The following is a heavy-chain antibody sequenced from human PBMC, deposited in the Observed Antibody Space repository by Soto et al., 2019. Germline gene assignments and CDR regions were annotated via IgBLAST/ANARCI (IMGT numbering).Heavy chain of an antibody. CDR2: ISAYNGNT. CDR1: GYRMTGDR. D-gene: IGHD2-2*01. Sequence: LNRACKGAGYRMTGDRGSCLRQAPGQGLEWMGWISAYNGNTNYAQKLQGRVTMTTDTSTSTAYMELRSLRSDDKAVYYCARDDQHFEYWGQGTLVTVSS. CDR3: ARDDQHFEY. V-gene: IGHV1-18*01. J-gene: IGHJ4*02.